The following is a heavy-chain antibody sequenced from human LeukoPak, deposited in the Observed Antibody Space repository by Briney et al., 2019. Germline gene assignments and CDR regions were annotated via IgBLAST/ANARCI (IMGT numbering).Heavy chain of an antibody. V-gene: IGHV4-31*03. CDR3: ARLIGYASGWYLDF. D-gene: IGHD6-19*01. J-gene: IGHJ4*02. CDR1: GGSISSGGYY. CDR2: IYYSGST. Sequence: SQTLSLTCTVSGGSISSGGYYWNWIRQHPGKGLEWIGYIYYSGSTYYNPSLKSRVTISVDTSKNQFSLKLSSVTAADTAVYYCARLIGYASGWYLDFWGQGALVTVSS.